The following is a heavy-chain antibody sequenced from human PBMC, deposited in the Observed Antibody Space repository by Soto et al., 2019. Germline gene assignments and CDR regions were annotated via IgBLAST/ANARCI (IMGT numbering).Heavy chain of an antibody. J-gene: IGHJ6*02. CDR3: ARVAAADPGYYYGMDV. D-gene: IGHD6-13*01. CDR2: INPNSGGT. V-gene: IGHV1-2*04. Sequence: ASVKVSCKASGYTFTGYYMHWVRQAPGQGLEWMGWINPNSGGTNYAQKFQGWVTMTRDTSISTAYMELSRLRSDDTAVYYCARVAAADPGYYYGMDVWGQGTTVTVSS. CDR1: GYTFTGYY.